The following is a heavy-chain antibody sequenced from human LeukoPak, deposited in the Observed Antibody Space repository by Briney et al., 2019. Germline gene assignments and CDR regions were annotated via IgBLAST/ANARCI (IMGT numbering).Heavy chain of an antibody. D-gene: IGHD6-13*01. CDR1: GFTFSSFW. CDR3: ARDIGYSSRD. CDR2: INTDGSST. J-gene: IGHJ4*02. Sequence: WGSLRLSCAASGFTFSSFWMHWVRQAPGKELVWVSRINTDGSSTSYADSVKGRFTISRDNAKNTLYLQMNSLRAEDTAVYYCARDIGYSSRDWGQGTLVTVSS. V-gene: IGHV3-74*01.